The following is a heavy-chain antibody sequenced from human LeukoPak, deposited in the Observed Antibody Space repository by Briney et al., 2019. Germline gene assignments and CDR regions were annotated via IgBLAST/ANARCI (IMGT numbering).Heavy chain of an antibody. J-gene: IGHJ4*02. D-gene: IGHD4-17*01. V-gene: IGHV3-23*01. CDR3: ARRRRSVNGDPRDYFDY. Sequence: GGTLRLSCAASGFTFSSYGMSWVRQAPGKGLEWVSAISGSGGSTYYADSVKGRFTISRDNSKNTLYLQMNSLRAEDTAVYYCARRRRSVNGDPRDYFDYWGQGTLVTISS. CDR2: ISGSGGST. CDR1: GFTFSSYG.